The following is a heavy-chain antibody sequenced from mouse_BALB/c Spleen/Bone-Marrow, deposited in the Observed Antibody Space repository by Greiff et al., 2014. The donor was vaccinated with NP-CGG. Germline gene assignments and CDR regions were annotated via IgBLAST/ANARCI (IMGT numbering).Heavy chain of an antibody. CDR3: ARYNAYDWYFDV. CDR2: INPSNGRS. V-gene: IGHV1S81*02. J-gene: IGHJ1*01. CDR1: GYTFTSYW. Sequence: QVHVKQSGAELVKPGASVKLSCKASGYTFTSYWMHWGKQRPGQGLEWIGEINPSNGRSNYSEKFKSKATLTVDKSSSTTYMQLSSLTSEDSAVYSCARYNAYDWYFDVWGAGTTVTVYS. D-gene: IGHD2-2*01.